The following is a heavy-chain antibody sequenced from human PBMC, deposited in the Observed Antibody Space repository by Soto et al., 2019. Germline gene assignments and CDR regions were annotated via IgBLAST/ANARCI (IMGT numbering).Heavy chain of an antibody. Sequence: GGSLRLSCAASGFTFSSYAMSWVRQAPGKGLEWVSAISGSGGSTYYADSVKGRFTISRDNSKNTLYLQMNSLRAEDTAVYYCAKGSVDGYDYVWGSYRYTVGDIFDPWGQGTLVTVSS. CDR2: ISGSGGST. D-gene: IGHD3-16*02. J-gene: IGHJ5*02. CDR1: GFTFSSYA. CDR3: AKGSVDGYDYVWGSYRYTVGDIFDP. V-gene: IGHV3-23*01.